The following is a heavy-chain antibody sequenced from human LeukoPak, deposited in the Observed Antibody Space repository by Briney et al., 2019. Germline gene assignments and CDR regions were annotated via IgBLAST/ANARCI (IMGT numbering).Heavy chain of an antibody. CDR3: ASEDYYGSGSCVY. J-gene: IGHJ4*02. D-gene: IGHD3-10*01. CDR1: GGSISSYY. Sequence: LETLSLTCTVSGGSISSYYWSWIRQPPGKGLEWIGYIYNSGSTNYNPSLKSRVTISVDTSKNQFSLKLSSVTAADTAVYYCASEDYYGSGSCVYWGQGTLVTVSS. V-gene: IGHV4-59*01. CDR2: IYNSGST.